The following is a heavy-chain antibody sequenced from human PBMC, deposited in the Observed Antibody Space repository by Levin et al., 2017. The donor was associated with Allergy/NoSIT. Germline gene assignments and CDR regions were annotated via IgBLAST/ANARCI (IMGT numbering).Heavy chain of an antibody. Sequence: PGGSLRLSCAASGFTFTAYGMHWVRQAPGKGLEWVAIIWYDGSLQYYADSVKGRFTISRVNSKNSLYLQMNSLRAEDTAVYYCARDHYDFWSGSHNYGMDVWGQGTTVTVSS. CDR2: IWYDGSLQ. V-gene: IGHV3-33*01. D-gene: IGHD3-3*01. CDR1: GFTFTAYG. J-gene: IGHJ6*02. CDR3: ARDHYDFWSGSHNYGMDV.